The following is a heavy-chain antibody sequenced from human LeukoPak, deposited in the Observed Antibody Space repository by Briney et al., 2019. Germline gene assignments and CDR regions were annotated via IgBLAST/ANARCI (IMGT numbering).Heavy chain of an antibody. CDR3: AKVEGELRWSTGFDY. D-gene: IGHD1-26*01. V-gene: IGHV3-30*18. Sequence: GGSLRLSCAASGFTFSNYGMHWVRRAPGKGLEWVAVTSYDGSNKYYADSVKGRFTISRDNSKNTVYLQMNSLRADDTAVYYCAKVEGELRWSTGFDYWGQGTLVTVSS. CDR2: TSYDGSNK. J-gene: IGHJ4*02. CDR1: GFTFSNYG.